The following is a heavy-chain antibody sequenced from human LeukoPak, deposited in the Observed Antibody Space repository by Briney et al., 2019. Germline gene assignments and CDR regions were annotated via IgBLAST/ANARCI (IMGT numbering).Heavy chain of an antibody. D-gene: IGHD4-17*01. CDR3: ARDQGYGDYH. CDR2: IYYSGST. V-gene: IGHV4-59*01. CDR1: GGSISSYY. J-gene: IGHJ5*02. Sequence: SETLSLTCTVSGGSISSYYWSWIRQPPGKGLEWIGYIYYSGSTNYNPSLKSRVTISVDTSKNQFSLKLSSVTAADTAVYYCARDQGYGDYHWSQGTLVTVSS.